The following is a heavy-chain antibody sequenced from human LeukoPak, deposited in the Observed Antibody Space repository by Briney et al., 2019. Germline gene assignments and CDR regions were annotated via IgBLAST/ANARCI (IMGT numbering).Heavy chain of an antibody. D-gene: IGHD3-22*01. J-gene: IGHJ4*02. V-gene: IGHV3-64*01. CDR3: ARGRSEYYDSSGLFDY. CDR2: ISSNGGST. CDR1: GFTFSSYA. Sequence: PGGSLRLSCAASGFTFSSYAMHWVRQAPGKGLEYVSAISSNGGSTYYANSVKGRFTISRDNSKNTLYLQMGSLRAEDMAVYYCARGRSEYYDSSGLFDYWGQGTLVTVSS.